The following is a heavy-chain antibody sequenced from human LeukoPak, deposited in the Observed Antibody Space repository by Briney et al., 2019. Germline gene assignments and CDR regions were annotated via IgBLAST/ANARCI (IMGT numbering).Heavy chain of an antibody. CDR3: ARGGDTAMVLN. D-gene: IGHD5-18*01. CDR2: IYYSGST. J-gene: IGHJ4*02. CDR1: GGSISSYY. V-gene: IGHV4-59*01. Sequence: PSETLSLTCTVPGGSISSYYWSWIRQPPGKGLEWIGYIYYSGSTNYNPSLKSRVTISVDTSKNQFSLKLSSVTAADTAVYYCARGGDTAMVLNWGQGTLVTVSS.